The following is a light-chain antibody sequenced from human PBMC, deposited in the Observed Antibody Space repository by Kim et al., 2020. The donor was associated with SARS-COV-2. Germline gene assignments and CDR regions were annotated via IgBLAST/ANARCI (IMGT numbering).Light chain of an antibody. CDR3: AAWDDSLSGVV. CDR1: ASNIGSNY. CDR2: RSN. V-gene: IGLV1-47*01. Sequence: GQRSTISCSGSASNIGSNYVYWYRQVPGPAPKLLIYRSNSRPSGVPDRFSGSKSGTSASLAISGLRSEDEADYYCAAWDDSLSGVVFGRGTQLTVL. J-gene: IGLJ2*01.